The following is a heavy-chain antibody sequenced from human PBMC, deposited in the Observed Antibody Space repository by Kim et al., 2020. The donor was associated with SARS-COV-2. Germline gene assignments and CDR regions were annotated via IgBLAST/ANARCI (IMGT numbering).Heavy chain of an antibody. D-gene: IGHD5-18*01. J-gene: IGHJ4*02. CDR3: ARGGDVDTAMVIGFDY. V-gene: IGHV4-4*02. CDR2: SYHSGST. CDR1: GGSISSSNW. Sequence: SETLSLTCAVSGGSISSSNWWSGVRHPPGKRLEWIGESYHSGSTNYNPSLKGRVTISVDKSKNQFSLKLSSVTAADTAVYYCARGGDVDTAMVIGFDYWGQGTLVTVSS.